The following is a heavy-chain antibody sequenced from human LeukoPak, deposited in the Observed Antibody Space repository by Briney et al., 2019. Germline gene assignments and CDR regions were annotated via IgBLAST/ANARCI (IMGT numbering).Heavy chain of an antibody. Sequence: QPGGSLRLSCAASGFTFSSYEMNWVRQAPGRGLEWVSYISSSGSTIYYADSVKGRFIISRDNAKNSLYLQMNSLRAEDRAVYYCAELGITMIGGVWGKGTTVTIFS. CDR1: GFTFSSYE. CDR2: ISSSGSTI. J-gene: IGHJ6*04. CDR3: AELGITMIGGV. V-gene: IGHV3-48*03. D-gene: IGHD3-10*02.